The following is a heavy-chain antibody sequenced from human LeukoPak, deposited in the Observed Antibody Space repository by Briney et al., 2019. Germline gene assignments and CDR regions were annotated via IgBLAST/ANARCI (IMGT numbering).Heavy chain of an antibody. CDR1: GGSISSSSYY. CDR2: IYYSGST. CDR3: ARDIRFDSSGYVDWFDP. J-gene: IGHJ5*02. V-gene: IGHV4-39*07. Sequence: PSETLSLTCTVSGGSISSSSYYWGWIRQPPGKGLEWIGSIYYSGSTYYNPSLKSRVTISVDPSKNQFSLKLSSVTAADTAVYYCARDIRFDSSGYVDWFDPWGQGTLVTVSS. D-gene: IGHD3-22*01.